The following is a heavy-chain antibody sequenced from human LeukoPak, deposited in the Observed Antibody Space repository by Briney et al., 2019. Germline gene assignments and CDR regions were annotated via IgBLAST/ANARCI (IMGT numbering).Heavy chain of an antibody. CDR1: GFIFDDYA. V-gene: IGHV3-9*01. J-gene: IGHJ4*01. CDR3: AKDVDDTGWAYFDF. Sequence: PGGSLRLSCAASGFIFDDYAMHWVRLVPGKGLEWVSGISWDSNTRVYADSVKGRFTISRDNAENSLFLQMNSLRVEDTALYYCAKDVDDTGWAYFDFWGNGAPVTVSS. CDR2: ISWDSNTR. D-gene: IGHD6-19*01.